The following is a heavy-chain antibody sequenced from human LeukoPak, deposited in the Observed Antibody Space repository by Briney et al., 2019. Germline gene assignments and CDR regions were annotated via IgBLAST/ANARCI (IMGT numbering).Heavy chain of an antibody. D-gene: IGHD6-13*01. CDR3: ARQKGSSWYFIYYYYYYMDV. CDR1: GGSISSSSYY. Sequence: SSETLSLTCTVSGGSISSSSYYWGWIRQPPGKGLEWIGSIYYSGSTYYNPSLKSRATISVDTSKNQFSLKLSSVTAADTAVYYCARQKGSSWYFIYYYYYYMDVWGKGTTVTVSS. CDR2: IYYSGST. V-gene: IGHV4-39*01. J-gene: IGHJ6*03.